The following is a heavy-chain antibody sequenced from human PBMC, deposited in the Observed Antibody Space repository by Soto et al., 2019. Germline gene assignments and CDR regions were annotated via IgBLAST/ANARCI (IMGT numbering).Heavy chain of an antibody. V-gene: IGHV5-51*01. CDR1: GYSFTSYW. Sequence: PGESLKISCKGSGYSFTSYWIGWVRQMPGKGLEWMGIIYPGDSDTRYSPSFQGQVTISADKSINTAYLQWSSLKASDTAMYYCATGGYCTTTTCYNFFDYWGQGSLVTAPQ. CDR3: ATGGYCTTTTCYNFFDY. D-gene: IGHD2-2*02. J-gene: IGHJ4*02. CDR2: IYPGDSDT.